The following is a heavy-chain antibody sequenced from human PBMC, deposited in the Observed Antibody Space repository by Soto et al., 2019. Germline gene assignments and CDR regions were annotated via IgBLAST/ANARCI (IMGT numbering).Heavy chain of an antibody. D-gene: IGHD2-21*01. CDR3: ASGCYIAVVRDSFDY. CDR2: IHPSGGGT. CDR1: GYTFNTYY. J-gene: IGHJ4*02. V-gene: IGHV1-46*02. Sequence: ASVKVSCKPSGYTFNTYYLHWLRQAPGQALEWMGVIHPSGGGTTYAQKFLGRVTVTRDTSTTTVFMELSSLRSDDTAVYYCASGCYIAVVRDSFDYCGRGTLVT.